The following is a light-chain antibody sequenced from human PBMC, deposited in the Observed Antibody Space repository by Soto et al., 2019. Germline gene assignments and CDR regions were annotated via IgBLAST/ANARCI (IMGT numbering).Light chain of an antibody. J-gene: IGLJ3*02. Sequence: QSVLTRPPSASGSPGQSVTISCTGTSSDVGAYNYVSWYQQHAGKAPKLVIYEVTKRPSGVPDRFSGSKSANTASLTVSGLQAEDDADYYCSSFASSNTWVFGAGTKLTVL. CDR1: SSDVGAYNY. V-gene: IGLV2-8*01. CDR3: SSFASSNTWV. CDR2: EVT.